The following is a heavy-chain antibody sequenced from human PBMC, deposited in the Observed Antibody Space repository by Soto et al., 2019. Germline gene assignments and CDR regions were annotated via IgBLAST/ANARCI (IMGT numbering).Heavy chain of an antibody. J-gene: IGHJ4*02. Sequence: GGSLRLSCAASGFTFSSYGMHWVRQAPGKGLEWVAVISYDGSNKYYADSVKGRFTISRDNSKNTLYLQMNSLRAEDTAVYYCANLYYYDSSGYHQAYWGQGTLVTVSS. CDR1: GFTFSSYG. D-gene: IGHD3-22*01. CDR2: ISYDGSNK. V-gene: IGHV3-30*18. CDR3: ANLYYYDSSGYHQAY.